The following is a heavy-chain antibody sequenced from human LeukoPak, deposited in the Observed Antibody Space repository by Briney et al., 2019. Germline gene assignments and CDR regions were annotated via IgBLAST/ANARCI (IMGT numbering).Heavy chain of an antibody. Sequence: LETLSLTCAVYGGSFSGYSWRWIHQPPGKGLEWIGEINQSGSTNYNPSLKSRVIIILDTSKNQFSLKLSSVTAADTAVYYCARSQPRVVVPAAILGFDIWGQGTMVTVSS. V-gene: IGHV4-34*01. CDR1: GGSFSGYS. J-gene: IGHJ3*02. CDR2: INQSGST. CDR3: ARSQPRVVVPAAILGFDI. D-gene: IGHD2-2*01.